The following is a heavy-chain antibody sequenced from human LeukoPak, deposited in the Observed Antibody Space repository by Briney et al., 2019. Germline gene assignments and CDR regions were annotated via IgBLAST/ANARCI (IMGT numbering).Heavy chain of an antibody. CDR3: ARAALGGRWLRSFDY. CDR1: GFTFSSYE. CDR2: ISSSGSTI. J-gene: IGHJ4*02. V-gene: IGHV3-48*03. D-gene: IGHD5-12*01. Sequence: PGGSLRLSCAASGFTFSSYEMNWVRQAPGKGLEWVSYISSSGSTIYYADSVKGRFTISRDNAKNSLYLQMNSLRAEDTAVCYCARAALGGRWLRSFDYWGQGTLVTVFS.